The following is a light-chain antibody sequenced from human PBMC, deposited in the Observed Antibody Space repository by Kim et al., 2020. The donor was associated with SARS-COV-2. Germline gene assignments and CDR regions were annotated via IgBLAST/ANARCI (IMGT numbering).Light chain of an antibody. V-gene: IGLV3-9*01. CDR3: QVWDSSTGV. Sequence: VARGGTARIPCGGNNYGSKKVHWYQQKPGQAPVLVIYRDSNRSSGIPERFSGSNSGNTATLTISRAQAGDEADYYCQVWDSSTGVFGTGTKVTVL. J-gene: IGLJ1*01. CDR2: RDS. CDR1: NYGSKK.